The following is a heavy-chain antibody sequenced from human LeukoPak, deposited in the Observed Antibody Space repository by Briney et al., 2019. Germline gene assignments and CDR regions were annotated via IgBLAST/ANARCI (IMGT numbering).Heavy chain of an antibody. CDR2: INWNGGGT. CDR1: GFTFDDYG. J-gene: IGHJ4*02. Sequence: GGSLRLSCAASGFTFDDYGMSWVRQVPGKGLEWVSGINWNGGGTGYADSVKGRFTISRDNAKNSLSLQMNSLRAEDTAVYYCARALNYDILTGYCDYWGQGTLVTVSS. D-gene: IGHD3-9*01. V-gene: IGHV3-20*04. CDR3: ARALNYDILTGYCDY.